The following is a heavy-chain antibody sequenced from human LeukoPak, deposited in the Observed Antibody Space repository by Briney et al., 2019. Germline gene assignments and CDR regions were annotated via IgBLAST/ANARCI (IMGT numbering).Heavy chain of an antibody. Sequence: SETLSLTCTVSGGSISSYYWSWIRQPPGKGLEWIGYIYYSGSTNYNPSLKSRVTISVDTSKNQFSLKLSSATAADTAVYYCARVAAVAGTRYFDYWGQGALVTVSS. J-gene: IGHJ4*02. CDR3: ARVAAVAGTRYFDY. D-gene: IGHD6-19*01. CDR2: IYYSGST. CDR1: GGSISSYY. V-gene: IGHV4-59*01.